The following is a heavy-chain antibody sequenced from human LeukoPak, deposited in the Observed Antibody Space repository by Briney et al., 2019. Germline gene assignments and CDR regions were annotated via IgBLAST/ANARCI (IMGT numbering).Heavy chain of an antibody. CDR3: AKDPPFPNQY. CDR2: ISGSGGST. Sequence: HPGGSLRLSCAASGFTLSSYAMSWVRQDRRKWLGGIPDISGSGGSTYYADSVKVRFTISRDNSKNTLYLQMNSLRAEDTAVYYCAKDPPFPNQYWGQGTLVTVSS. D-gene: IGHD1-14*01. J-gene: IGHJ4*02. V-gene: IGHV3-23*01. CDR1: GFTLSSYA.